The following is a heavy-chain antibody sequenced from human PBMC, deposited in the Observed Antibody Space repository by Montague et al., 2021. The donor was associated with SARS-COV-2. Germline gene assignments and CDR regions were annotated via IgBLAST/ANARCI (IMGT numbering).Heavy chain of an antibody. Sequence: SETRESTSKGAGGAISRTADDGGGSRQPLGKGLEGRGRSEETGNTDDNPARKRRGTISVDAAKNQFALTRSSVSAADTAVYYCARQTTLLRGRAPPGVWGQGTTVTVSS. CDR2: SEETGNT. CDR1: GGAISRTADD. CDR3: ARQTTLLRGRAPPGV. V-gene: IGHV4-39*01. J-gene: IGHJ6*02. D-gene: IGHD3-10*01.